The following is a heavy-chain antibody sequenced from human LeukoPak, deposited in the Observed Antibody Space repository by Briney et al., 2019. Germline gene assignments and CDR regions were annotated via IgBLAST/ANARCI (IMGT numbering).Heavy chain of an antibody. CDR2: IYHSGST. CDR1: GGSISSGDYY. D-gene: IGHD1-1*01. J-gene: IGHJ6*03. V-gene: IGHV4-30-2*01. CDR3: ARDRTTGTTHDYYYYYMDV. Sequence: SQTLSVTCTVSGGSISSGDYYWSWIRQPPGKGLEWIGYIYHSGSTYYNPSLKSRVTISVDRSKNQFSLKLSSVTAADTAVYYCARDRTTGTTHDYYYYYMDVWGKGTTVTVSS.